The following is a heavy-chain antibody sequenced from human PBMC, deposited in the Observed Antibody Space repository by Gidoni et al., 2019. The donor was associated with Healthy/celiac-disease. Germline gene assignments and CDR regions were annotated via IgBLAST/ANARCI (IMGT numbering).Heavy chain of an antibody. CDR3: ARLSGYSYGQYYFDY. Sequence: EVQLVQSGAEVKKPGESLQISCKGSGYSFTRYWIGWVRQMPGKGLEWMGIIYPGDSDTRYSPSFQGQVTISADKSISTAYLQWSSLKASDTAMYYCARLSGYSYGQYYFDYWGQGTLVTVSS. J-gene: IGHJ4*02. CDR2: IYPGDSDT. D-gene: IGHD5-18*01. CDR1: GYSFTRYW. V-gene: IGHV5-51*01.